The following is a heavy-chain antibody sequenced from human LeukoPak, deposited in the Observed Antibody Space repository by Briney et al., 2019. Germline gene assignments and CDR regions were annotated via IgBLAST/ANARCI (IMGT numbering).Heavy chain of an antibody. Sequence: RGESLKISCKGSGYSFTNYWIAWVRQMPGKGLEWMGIIYPGDSDTRYSPSFQGQVTISADKSITTAYLQWSSLKASDTAMYYCARRSHANNYYYSRGSPGGFDFWGQGTLVTVSS. CDR2: IYPGDSDT. V-gene: IGHV5-51*01. CDR3: ARRSHANNYYYSRGSPGGFDF. D-gene: IGHD3-22*01. CDR1: GYSFTNYW. J-gene: IGHJ4*02.